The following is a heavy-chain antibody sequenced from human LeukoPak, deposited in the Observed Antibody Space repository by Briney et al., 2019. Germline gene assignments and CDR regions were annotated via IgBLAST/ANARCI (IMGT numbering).Heavy chain of an antibody. CDR1: GFTFSSYW. D-gene: IGHD3-10*01. CDR3: GRVGAYYGSGSYSDY. V-gene: IGHV3-7*01. J-gene: IGHJ4*02. CDR2: INQDGSEK. Sequence: GGSLRLSCAASGFTFSSYWMSWVRQAPGKGLEWVANINQDGSEKYYVDSVKGRFTISRDNAKKSLYLQMNSLRAEDTAVYYCGRVGAYYGSGSYSDYWGQGALVTVSS.